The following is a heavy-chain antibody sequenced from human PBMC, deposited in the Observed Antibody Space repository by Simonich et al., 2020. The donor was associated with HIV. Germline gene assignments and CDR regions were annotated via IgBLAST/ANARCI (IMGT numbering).Heavy chain of an antibody. V-gene: IGHV3-43D*04. J-gene: IGHJ4*02. Sequence: EVQLVESGGVVVQPGGSLSLSCAASGFTLVVYAMHWDRQSPGKGLDWVSLISWDGDNTYYADSVKCRFTIYRDNSENSLYLKMNSLRAEDTALYYCATGARGSSWYYFDYWGQGTLVTVSS. CDR1: GFTLVVYA. D-gene: IGHD6-13*01. CDR2: ISWDGDNT. CDR3: ATGARGSSWYYFDY.